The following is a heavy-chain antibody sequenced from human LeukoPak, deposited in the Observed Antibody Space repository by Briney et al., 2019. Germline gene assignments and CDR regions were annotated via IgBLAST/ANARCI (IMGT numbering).Heavy chain of an antibody. V-gene: IGHV3-66*01. D-gene: IGHD6-13*01. CDR2: IYSGGST. CDR3: ARDSIAAAGPTDY. CDR1: GFTVSSNY. Sequence: QPGGSLRLSCAASGFTVSSNYMSWVRQAPGKGLEWVSVIYSGGSTYYADSVKGRFTISRDNSKNTLYLQMNSLRAEDTAVYYCARDSIAAAGPTDYWGQGTLVTVSS. J-gene: IGHJ4*02.